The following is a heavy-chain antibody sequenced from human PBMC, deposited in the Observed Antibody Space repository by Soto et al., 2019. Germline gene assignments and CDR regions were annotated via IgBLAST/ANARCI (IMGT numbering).Heavy chain of an antibody. CDR2: IYKSATT. CDR3: ARGRYCLTGRCFPNWFDS. D-gene: IGHD7-27*01. Sequence: TLSLTCSVSGDSISNLDYFWAWIRQPPGQALEYIGYIYKSATTYYNPSFESRVAISVDTSKSQFSLNVTSVTAADTAVYFCARGRYCLTGRCFPNWFDSWGQGALVTVS. V-gene: IGHV4-30-4*01. CDR1: GDSISNLDYF. J-gene: IGHJ5*01.